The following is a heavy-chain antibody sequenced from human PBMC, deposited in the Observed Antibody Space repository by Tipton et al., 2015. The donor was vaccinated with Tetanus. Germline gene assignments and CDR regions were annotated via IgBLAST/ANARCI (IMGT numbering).Heavy chain of an antibody. Sequence: TLSLTCAVYGGSFSGYYWSWIRQPPGKGLEWIGYIYYGGSTNYNPSLKSRVTISVDTSKNQFSLKLSSVTAADTAVYYCARFEGSGYPFDYWGQGTLVTVSS. V-gene: IGHV4-59*08. J-gene: IGHJ4*02. D-gene: IGHD3-22*01. CDR2: IYYGGST. CDR1: GGSFSGYY. CDR3: ARFEGSGYPFDY.